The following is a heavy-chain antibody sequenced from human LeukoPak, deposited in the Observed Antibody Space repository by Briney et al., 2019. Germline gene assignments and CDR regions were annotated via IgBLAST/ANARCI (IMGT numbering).Heavy chain of an antibody. CDR3: ARVPPFLWFGESRTFYGMDV. Sequence: KPSETLSLTCAVYGGSFRGYVWSWIRQPPGKGLEWIGEISDSGSTKYNPSLESRVTISVDTSKNLLSLKLSSVTAADTAVYYCARVPPFLWFGESRTFYGMDVWGQGTTVTVSS. CDR1: GGSFRGYV. J-gene: IGHJ6*02. CDR2: ISDSGST. D-gene: IGHD3-10*01. V-gene: IGHV4-34*01.